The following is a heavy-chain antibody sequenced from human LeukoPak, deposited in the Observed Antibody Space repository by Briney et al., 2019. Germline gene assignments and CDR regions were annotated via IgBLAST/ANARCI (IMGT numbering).Heavy chain of an antibody. CDR2: IKQDGSEK. D-gene: IGHD3-16*01. CDR1: GFTFSSYW. J-gene: IGHJ4*02. CDR3: AKDMGERWLPRGYFDW. Sequence: PGGSLRLSCAASGFTFSSYWMSWVRQAPGKGLEWVANIKQDGSEKYYVDSVKGRFTISRDNAKNSLYLQMNSLGADDTAFYYCAKDMGERWLPRGYFDWWGQGTLVTVSS. V-gene: IGHV3-7*03.